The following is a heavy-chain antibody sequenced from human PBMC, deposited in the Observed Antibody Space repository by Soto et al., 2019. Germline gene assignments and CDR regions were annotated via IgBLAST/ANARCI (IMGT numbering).Heavy chain of an antibody. V-gene: IGHV3-7*01. D-gene: IGHD1-26*01. J-gene: IGHJ4*02. CDR3: ARANSEPRHYFDY. CDR1: GFTFSSYW. Sequence: GGSLRLSCAASGFTFSSYWMSWVRQAPGKGLEWVANIKQDGSEKYYVDSVKGRFTISRDNAKNSLYLQMNSLRAEDTAVYYCARANSEPRHYFDYWGQGTLVTVSS. CDR2: IKQDGSEK.